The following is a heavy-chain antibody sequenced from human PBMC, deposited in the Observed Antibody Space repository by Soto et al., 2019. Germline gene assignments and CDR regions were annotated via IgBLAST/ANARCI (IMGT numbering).Heavy chain of an antibody. CDR1: GGSISSGDYY. CDR3: ARGGPYGDSDY. CDR2: IYYSGST. Sequence: SGTLSLTCTVSGGSISSGDYYWSWFRQPPGKGLEWIGYIYYSGSTYYNPSLKSRVTISVDTSKNQFSLKLSSVTAADTAVYYCARGGPYGDSDYWGQGTLVTVSS. J-gene: IGHJ4*02. D-gene: IGHD4-17*01. V-gene: IGHV4-30-4*01.